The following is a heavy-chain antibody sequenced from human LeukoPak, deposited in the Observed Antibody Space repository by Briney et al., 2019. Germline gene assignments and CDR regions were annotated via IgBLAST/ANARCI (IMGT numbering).Heavy chain of an antibody. CDR2: ISAYNGNT. V-gene: IGHV1-18*01. CDR1: GYTFTSYG. J-gene: IGHJ3*02. D-gene: IGHD3-10*01. Sequence: ASVKVSCKASGYTFTSYGISWVRQAPGQGLEWMGWISAYNGNTNYAQKLQGRVTMTTDTSTSTAYMELRSLRSDDTAVYYCARASLYYYGSGSRDAFDIWGQGTMVTVSS. CDR3: ARASLYYYGSGSRDAFDI.